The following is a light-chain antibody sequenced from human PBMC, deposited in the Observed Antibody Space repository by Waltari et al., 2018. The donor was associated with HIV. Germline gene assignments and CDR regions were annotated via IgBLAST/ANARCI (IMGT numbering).Light chain of an antibody. J-gene: IGLJ2*01. CDR3: STWDDRLNGVV. Sequence: QSVLTQPPPASGTPGQRVTISRSASTLNIVSSNVHWYQQFPREAPKLLIYADAQRPSGVPDRFSGSKSGTSASLVISGLQSEDEADYYCSTWDDRLNGVVFGGGTRLTVV. CDR2: ADA. V-gene: IGLV1-44*01. CDR1: TLNIVSSN.